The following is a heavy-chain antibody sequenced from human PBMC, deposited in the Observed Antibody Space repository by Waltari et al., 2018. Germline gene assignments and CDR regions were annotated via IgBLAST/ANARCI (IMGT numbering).Heavy chain of an antibody. CDR3: AREDYGGFDY. V-gene: IGHV4-59*11. J-gene: IGHJ4*02. D-gene: IGHD3-10*01. CDR2: IYYSGST. Sequence: QVQLQESGPGLVKPSETLSLTCTVSGGSISSHYWSWIRQPPGKGLEWIGYIYYSGSTNYNPSLKSRVTISVDTSKNQFSLKLSSVTAADTAVYYCAREDYGGFDYWGQGTLVTVSS. CDR1: GGSISSHY.